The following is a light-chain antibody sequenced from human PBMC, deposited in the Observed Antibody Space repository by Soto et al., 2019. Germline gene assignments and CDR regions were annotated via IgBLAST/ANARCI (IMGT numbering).Light chain of an antibody. CDR2: DAS. V-gene: IGKV1-27*01. CDR3: QKYDSAPLT. J-gene: IGKJ4*01. CDR1: QGIRNY. Sequence: DIQVTQSPSSLSASVGDRITITCRASQGIRNYLAWYQQKPGKVPKLLIYDASTLQSGAPSRFSGGGSGTDFTLTINSLQPKDVATYYCQKYDSAPLTFGGGTKVVIK.